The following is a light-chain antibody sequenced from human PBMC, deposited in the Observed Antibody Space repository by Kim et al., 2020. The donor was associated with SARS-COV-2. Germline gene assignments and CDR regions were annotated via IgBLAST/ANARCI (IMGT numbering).Light chain of an antibody. CDR2: DAS. V-gene: IGKV3-15*01. CDR3: QQYNHWSALS. J-gene: IGKJ4*01. Sequence: SQGERATLSCRASQSGSINVAWYQQKPGQAPRLLIYDASTRATGIPARFSGSGSGTEFTLTISSLQSEDFAFYHCQQYNHWSALSFGGGTKVDIK. CDR1: QSGSIN.